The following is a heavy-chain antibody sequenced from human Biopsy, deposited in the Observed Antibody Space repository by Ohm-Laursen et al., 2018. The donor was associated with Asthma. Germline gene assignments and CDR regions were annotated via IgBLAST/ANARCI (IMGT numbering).Heavy chain of an antibody. CDR1: GFTFSSYG. Sequence: SLRLSCAASGFTFSSYGMHWGRQATGKGLEREGVISYDGSNKYYADSVKGRFTISRDNTNNTLYLQMNSLRAEDTAMYYCAKYVGWELPQYYFDYWGQGTLVTVSS. D-gene: IGHD1-26*01. CDR2: ISYDGSNK. V-gene: IGHV3-30*18. CDR3: AKYVGWELPQYYFDY. J-gene: IGHJ4*02.